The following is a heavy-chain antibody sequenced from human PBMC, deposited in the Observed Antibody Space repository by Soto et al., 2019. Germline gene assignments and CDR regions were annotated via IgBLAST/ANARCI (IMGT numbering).Heavy chain of an antibody. CDR1: GFTFSSYG. Sequence: PGGSLRLSCAASGFTFSSYGMHWVRQAPGKGLEWVAVISYDGSNKYYADSVKGPVTISRDNSKNTLYLQMNSLRAEDTAVYYCAKDFSYSNDTYYYYYGMDVWGQGTTVTVSS. CDR3: AKDFSYSNDTYYYYYGMDV. J-gene: IGHJ6*02. V-gene: IGHV3-30*18. CDR2: ISYDGSNK. D-gene: IGHD6-13*01.